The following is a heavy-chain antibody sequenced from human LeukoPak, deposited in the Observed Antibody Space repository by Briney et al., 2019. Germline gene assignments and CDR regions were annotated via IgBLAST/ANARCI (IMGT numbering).Heavy chain of an antibody. D-gene: IGHD3-3*01. CDR2: IYPGDSDT. CDR3: ARFLGYYDYYYGMDV. Sequence: GESLKISCKCSGYSFTSYWIGWARQMPGKGLEWMGIIYPGDSDTRYSPSFQGQVTISAHKSISTAYLQWSSLKASDTAMYYRARFLGYYDYYYGMDVWGQGTTVTVSS. J-gene: IGHJ6*02. CDR1: GYSFTSYW. V-gene: IGHV5-51*01.